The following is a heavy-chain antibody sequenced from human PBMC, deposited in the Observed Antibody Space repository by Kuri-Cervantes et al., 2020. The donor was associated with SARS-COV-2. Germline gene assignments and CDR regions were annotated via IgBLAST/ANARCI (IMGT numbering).Heavy chain of an antibody. J-gene: IGHJ4*02. V-gene: IGHV4-61*01. D-gene: IGHD6-13*01. Sequence: SETLSLTCSISGGYVNRDSYYWTWIRQAPGKGLEWIAYMYYNVKTTYNPSLKSRVTISADTSKNQFSLKLTSVTAADTAVYYCARDDFSYGSNHFDIWGQGILVTVSS. CDR1: GGYVNRDSYY. CDR2: MYYNVKT. CDR3: ARDDFSYGSNHFDI.